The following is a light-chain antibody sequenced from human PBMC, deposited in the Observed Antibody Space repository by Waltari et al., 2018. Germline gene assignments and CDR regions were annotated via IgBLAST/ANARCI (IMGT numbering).Light chain of an antibody. Sequence: QSALTQPASVSGSPGQSITISCTGTSSDVGGYNYVSWYQQHPGKAPKLMIYEVSNRSSGLSTRFSGSKSGNTASLTISGLQAEDEADYYCSSYTSSSTRVFGGGTKLTVL. CDR2: EVS. CDR1: SSDVGGYNY. V-gene: IGLV2-14*01. CDR3: SSYTSSSTRV. J-gene: IGLJ3*02.